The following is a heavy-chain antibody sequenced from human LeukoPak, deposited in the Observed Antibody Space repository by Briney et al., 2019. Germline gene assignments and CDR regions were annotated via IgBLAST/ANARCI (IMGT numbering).Heavy chain of an antibody. J-gene: IGHJ4*02. CDR1: GYTFTGYY. D-gene: IGHD6-19*01. CDR2: INPNSGGT. Sequence: GSVKVSCKASGYTFTGYYMHWVRQAPGQGLEWMGWINPNSGGTSYAQKFQGRVTMTRDMSTSTVYMELSSLRSEDTAVYYCARGIGLAVAGAYYFDYWGQGTLVTVSS. CDR3: ARGIGLAVAGAYYFDY. V-gene: IGHV1-2*02.